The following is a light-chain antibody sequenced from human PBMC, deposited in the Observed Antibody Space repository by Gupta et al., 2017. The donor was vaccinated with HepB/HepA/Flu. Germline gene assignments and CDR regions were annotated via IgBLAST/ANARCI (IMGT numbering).Light chain of an antibody. CDR1: QNITTY. V-gene: IGKV1-39*01. CDR3: QQGDTAVFT. CDR2: GAS. J-gene: IGKJ4*02. Sequence: DIQMTQSPSSLSASVGDRVTITCRASQNITTYLNWFQQKPGKDPKLLIYGASSLQSGVPSRFSGSGSGTEFTLTISRRQPEDFATYHCQQGDTAVFTFGGGTEVEIK.